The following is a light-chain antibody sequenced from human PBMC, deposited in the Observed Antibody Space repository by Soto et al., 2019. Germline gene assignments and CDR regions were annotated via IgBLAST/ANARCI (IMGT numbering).Light chain of an antibody. J-gene: IGKJ3*01. V-gene: IGKV1-9*01. CDR1: QGISSY. CDR3: QQLNSYII. CDR2: DAS. Sequence: DIQLTQSPSFLSASLGERVTITCRASQGISSYLAWYQQKPGKAPKLLIYDASTLESGVPSRFSGSGSGTDFTLTISSLQPEDFAMYYCQQLNSYIIFGPGTRVDIK.